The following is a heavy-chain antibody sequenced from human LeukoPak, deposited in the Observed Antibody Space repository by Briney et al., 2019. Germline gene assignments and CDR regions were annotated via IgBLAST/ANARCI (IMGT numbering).Heavy chain of an antibody. CDR3: ARGLYYGSGRGWFDP. Sequence: SETLSLTCTVSGGSISTYYRSWIRQPPGKGLEWIGYIYYTGSTNYNPSLKSRVTISVDTSKKQFSLKLSSVTAADTAVYYCARGLYYGSGRGWFDPWGQGTLVTVSS. V-gene: IGHV4-59*01. D-gene: IGHD3-10*01. CDR1: GGSISTYY. CDR2: IYYTGST. J-gene: IGHJ5*02.